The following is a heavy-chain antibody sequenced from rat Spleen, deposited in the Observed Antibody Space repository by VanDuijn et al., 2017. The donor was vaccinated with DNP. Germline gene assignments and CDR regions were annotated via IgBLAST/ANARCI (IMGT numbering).Heavy chain of an antibody. Sequence: EVKLVESGGGLVQPGRSLNLSCATSGLNFADYWMGWVRQAPGKGLEWIGEINEDSRIINYLPSLKDRFTISRDNAQNSLYLQMTNLGSEDTAIYYCVTRGTGSDNWFAYWGQGTLVTVS. CDR1: GLNFADYW. V-gene: IGHV4-2*01. CDR3: VTRGTGSDNWFAY. J-gene: IGHJ3*01. D-gene: IGHD5-1*01. CDR2: INEDSRII.